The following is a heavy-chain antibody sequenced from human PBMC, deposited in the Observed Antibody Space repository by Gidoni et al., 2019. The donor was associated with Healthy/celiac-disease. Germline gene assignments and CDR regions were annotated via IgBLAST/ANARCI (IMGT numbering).Heavy chain of an antibody. CDR2: IRSKAYGGTT. V-gene: IGHV3-49*02. D-gene: IGHD3-10*01. Sequence: PGKGLEWVGFIRSKAYGGTTEYAASVKGRFTISRDDSKNIAYLQMNSLKTEDTAVYYCTRGKVLLWFKEPSNDAFDIWGQGTMVTVSS. J-gene: IGHJ3*02. CDR3: TRGKVLLWFKEPSNDAFDI.